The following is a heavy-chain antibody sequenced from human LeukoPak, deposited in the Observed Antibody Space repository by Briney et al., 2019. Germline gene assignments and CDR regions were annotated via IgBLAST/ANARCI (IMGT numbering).Heavy chain of an antibody. V-gene: IGHV3-15*01. D-gene: IGHD2-15*01. CDR3: TTLIAG. Sequence: GGSLRLSCAASTFNFTNSWLSWVRQPPGKGLEWVGRIKKRQDGGTADYAAPVKGRFTISRDDSTATLYLQMNSLRAEDTAIYYCTTLIAGWGQGTLVTVSS. CDR1: TFNFTNSW. J-gene: IGHJ4*02. CDR2: IKKRQDGGTA.